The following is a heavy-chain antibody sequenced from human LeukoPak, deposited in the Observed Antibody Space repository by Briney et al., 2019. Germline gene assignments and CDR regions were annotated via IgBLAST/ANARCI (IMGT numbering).Heavy chain of an antibody. J-gene: IGHJ4*02. V-gene: IGHV3-30*18. CDR1: GFTFSRYG. Sequence: GGSLRLSCAASGFTFSRYGMHWVPQAPGKGLQWVAVISYDGNNKYYADSLKGRFTISRDNSKNTLYLQMNSLRGEDTAVYYCAKDRGSGTSYNSDFDHWGQGILVTVSS. CDR2: ISYDGNNK. D-gene: IGHD3-10*01. CDR3: AKDRGSGTSYNSDFDH.